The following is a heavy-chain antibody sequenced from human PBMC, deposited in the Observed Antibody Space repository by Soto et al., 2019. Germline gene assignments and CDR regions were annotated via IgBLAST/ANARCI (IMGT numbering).Heavy chain of an antibody. CDR2: IRSDGDTT. J-gene: IGHJ4*02. Sequence: EVQVLESGGGLAQPGGSLRLSCAASGFTFSSNGMNWVRQAPGKGLEWVSGIRSDGDTTYNADSVKGRFTISRDTSKNTVYLHLNSPRVEDTAIYYCAKGKGVGATPDGANCWGQGTLVTFSS. CDR3: AKGKGVGATPDGANC. V-gene: IGHV3-23*01. CDR1: GFTFSSNG. D-gene: IGHD1-26*01.